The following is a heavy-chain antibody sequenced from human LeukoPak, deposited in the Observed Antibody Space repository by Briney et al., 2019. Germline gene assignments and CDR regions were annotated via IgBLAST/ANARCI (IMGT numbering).Heavy chain of an antibody. CDR2: ISTYNSNI. D-gene: IGHD2-2*01. J-gene: IGHJ3*02. CDR3: TRGRLPADAFDI. Sequence: GASVKVSCKSSGYTFTSFGFTWVRQAPGQGLEWLGWISTYNSNINYAQNLQDRLTLTTDSSTNTAYMELSSLRFDDTAIYYCTRGRLPADAFDIWGQGTLVTVSS. V-gene: IGHV1-18*01. CDR1: GYTFTSFG.